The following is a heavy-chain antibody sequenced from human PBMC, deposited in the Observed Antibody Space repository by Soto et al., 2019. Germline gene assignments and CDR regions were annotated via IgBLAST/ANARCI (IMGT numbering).Heavy chain of an antibody. J-gene: IGHJ6*02. CDR1: GFTFSSYG. D-gene: IGHD5-12*01. CDR3: VRAAGYSGNDYVYYYGMDV. Sequence: QVQLVESGGGVVQPGRSLRLSCAASGFTFSSYGMHWVRQAPGKGLEWVALVWYDGGNKYSADSVKGRFTISRDNSKNTLYLQMTSLRYADSAVYYCVRAAGYSGNDYVYYYGMDVWGQGTTVTVSS. CDR2: VWYDGGNK. V-gene: IGHV3-33*01.